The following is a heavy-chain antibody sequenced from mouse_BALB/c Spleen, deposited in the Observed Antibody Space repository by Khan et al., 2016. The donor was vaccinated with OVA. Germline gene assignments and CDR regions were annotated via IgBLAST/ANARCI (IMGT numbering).Heavy chain of an antibody. CDR3: TRGSYFGSSSYYAMDY. D-gene: IGHD1-1*01. CDR2: IYPSDSYT. J-gene: IGHJ4*01. V-gene: IGHV1-69*02. CDR1: GYTFTSFW. Sequence: QVQLQQPGAELVRPGASVRLSCKASGYTFTSFWMNWVKQRPGQGLEWIGNIYPSDSYTNYNQKFKDKATLTVDKSSSTAYMQLSSPTSEDSAVYYCTRGSYFGSSSYYAMDYWGQGTSLTVSS.